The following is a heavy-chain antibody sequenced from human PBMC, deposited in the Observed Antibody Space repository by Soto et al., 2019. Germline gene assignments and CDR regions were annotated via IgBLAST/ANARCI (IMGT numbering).Heavy chain of an antibody. CDR1: GYIFTGYY. V-gene: IGHV1-2*02. CDR2: FNPNSGGT. J-gene: IGHJ5*02. Sequence: QVQLVQSGAEVKKPGASVKVSCKASGYIFTGYYMHWLRQAPGQGLEWMGWFNPNSGGTKSAQKFQGRVTMTNDTSINTAYMELSGLISDDTAVYYCARGDFDSSANYYAGWFDPWGQGTLVTVSS. CDR3: ARGDFDSSANYYAGWFDP. D-gene: IGHD3-22*01.